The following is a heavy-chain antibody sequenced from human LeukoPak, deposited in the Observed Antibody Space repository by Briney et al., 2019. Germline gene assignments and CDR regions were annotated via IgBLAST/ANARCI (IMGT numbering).Heavy chain of an antibody. CDR3: ARGYCGTTTCPLDF. CDR1: GFTLSSYS. V-gene: IGHV3-21*04. J-gene: IGHJ4*02. Sequence: GGSLRLSCAASGFTLSSYSMNRVRQAPGKGLEWVSSISSSSSYIYYADSVKGRFTISRDNAKNSLYLQMNSLRPEDTALYYCARGYCGTTTCPLDFWGQGTLVTVSS. CDR2: ISSSSSYI. D-gene: IGHD2-2*01.